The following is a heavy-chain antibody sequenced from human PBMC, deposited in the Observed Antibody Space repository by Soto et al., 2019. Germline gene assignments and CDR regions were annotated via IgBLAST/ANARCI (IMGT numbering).Heavy chain of an antibody. D-gene: IGHD2-8*01. CDR1: GFTFSSYW. J-gene: IGHJ4*02. Sequence: EVQLVESGGALVQPGGSLRLSCAASGFTFSSYWMSWVRQAPGKGLEWVANIKQDGSEKYYVDSVKGRFTISRDNAKNSLYLQMNSLSAEDTAVYYCARGPNDHCTNGVCATRMGYWGQGTLVTVSS. CDR3: ARGPNDHCTNGVCATRMGY. CDR2: IKQDGSEK. V-gene: IGHV3-7*01.